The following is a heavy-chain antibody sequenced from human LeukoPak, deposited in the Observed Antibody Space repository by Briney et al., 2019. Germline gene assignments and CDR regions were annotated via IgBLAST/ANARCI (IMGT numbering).Heavy chain of an antibody. J-gene: IGHJ4*02. CDR3: ARPFHNLDY. CDR2: INHSGST. V-gene: IGHV4-34*01. CDR1: GGSFSGYY. Sequence: SETLSLTCAVYGGSFSGYYWSWIRQPPGKGLEWIGEINHSGSTNYNPSLKSRVTISVDTSRNQFSLKLSSVTAADTAVYYCARPFHNLDYWGQGTLVTVSS. D-gene: IGHD1-1*01.